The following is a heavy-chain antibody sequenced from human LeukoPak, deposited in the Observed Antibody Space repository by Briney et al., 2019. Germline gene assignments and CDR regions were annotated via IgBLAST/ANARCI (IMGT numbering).Heavy chain of an antibody. CDR2: ISSSGSTI. D-gene: IGHD3-16*02. CDR1: GFTFSDYY. J-gene: IGHJ6*02. Sequence: AGGSLRLSCAASGFTFSDYYMSWIRQAPGKGLEWVSYISSSGSTIYYADSVKGRFTISRDNAKNTLYLQMNSLRAEDTAVYYCARDYDYVWGSYRYGMDVWGQGTTVTVSS. V-gene: IGHV3-11*04. CDR3: ARDYDYVWGSYRYGMDV.